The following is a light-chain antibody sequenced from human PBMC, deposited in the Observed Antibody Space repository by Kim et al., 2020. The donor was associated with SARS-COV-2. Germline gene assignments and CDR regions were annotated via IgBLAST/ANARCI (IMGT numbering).Light chain of an antibody. Sequence: QSALTQPPSVSGSPGQSVTISCTGTSSDVGGYNYVSWYQQHPGRAPKLMIYEVIERPSGVSDRFSGSKSGNTASLTVSGLQAEEEAAYYCSTYAGSNINGVFGGGTKLTVL. CDR3: STYAGSNINGV. CDR2: EVI. CDR1: SSDVGGYNY. V-gene: IGLV2-8*01. J-gene: IGLJ3*02.